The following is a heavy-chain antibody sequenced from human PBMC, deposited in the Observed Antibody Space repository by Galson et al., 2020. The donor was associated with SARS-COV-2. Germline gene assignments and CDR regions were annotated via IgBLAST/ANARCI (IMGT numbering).Heavy chain of an antibody. CDR3: AKVVAAAGTRDY. Sequence: GGSLRLSCAASGFTFDDYAMHWVRQAPGKGLEWVSGISWNSGSIGYADSVKGRFTISRDNAKNSLYLQMNSLRAEDTALYYCAKVVAAAGTRDYWGQGTLVTVSS. CDR1: GFTFDDYA. CDR2: ISWNSGSI. D-gene: IGHD6-13*01. J-gene: IGHJ4*02. V-gene: IGHV3-9*01.